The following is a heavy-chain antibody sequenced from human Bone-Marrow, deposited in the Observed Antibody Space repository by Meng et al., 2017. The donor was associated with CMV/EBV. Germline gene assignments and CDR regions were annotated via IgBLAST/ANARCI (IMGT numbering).Heavy chain of an antibody. D-gene: IGHD1-26*01. Sequence: SVKVSCKASGYTFTSYDINWVRQAAGQGLEWMGRIIPILGIANYAQKFQGRVTITADKSTSTAYMELSSLRSEDTAVYYCARDGEVGATSYYYYGMDVWGQGTTVTVSS. CDR3: ARDGEVGATSYYYYGMDV. J-gene: IGHJ6*02. V-gene: IGHV1-69*04. CDR2: IIPILGIA. CDR1: GYTFTSYD.